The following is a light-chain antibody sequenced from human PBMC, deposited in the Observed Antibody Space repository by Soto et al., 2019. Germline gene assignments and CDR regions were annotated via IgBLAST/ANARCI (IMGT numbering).Light chain of an antibody. Sequence: QLVLTQPPSASASLGASVTLTCTLSSGYSNYKVDWYQQRPGKGPRFVMRVGTGGIVGSKGDGIPDRFSVLASGLNRYLTIKNIQEEDESDYHCATDHGSGSNFVVVFGGGTQLTVL. CDR1: SGYSNYK. V-gene: IGLV9-49*01. J-gene: IGLJ2*01. CDR2: VGTGGIVG. CDR3: ATDHGSGSNFVVV.